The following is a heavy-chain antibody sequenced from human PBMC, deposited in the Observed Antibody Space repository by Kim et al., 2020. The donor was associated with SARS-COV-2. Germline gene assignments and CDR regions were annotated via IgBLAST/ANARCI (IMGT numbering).Heavy chain of an antibody. D-gene: IGHD6-13*01. CDR3: AREITNYYSSSPTDY. J-gene: IGHJ4*02. Sequence: QKFQGRVTMTRDTSCSTAYMELSRLRSDDTAVYYCAREITNYYSSSPTDYWGQGTLVTVSS. V-gene: IGHV1-2*02.